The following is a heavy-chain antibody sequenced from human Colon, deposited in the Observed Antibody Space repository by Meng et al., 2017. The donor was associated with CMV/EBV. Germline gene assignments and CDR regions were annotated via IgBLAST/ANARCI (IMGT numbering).Heavy chain of an antibody. D-gene: IGHD1-26*01. Sequence: GGSLRLSCAASGFTFRTYAMGWVRQGAGKGLEWVSSISGSGTATFYADSVRGRFTISRDNFNNTLHLHMDGLRVEDTAVYYCAKEAGGAHYGLDVWGQGTTVTVSS. CDR3: AKEAGGAHYGLDV. CDR1: GFTFRTYA. CDR2: ISGSGTAT. J-gene: IGHJ6*02. V-gene: IGHV3-23*01.